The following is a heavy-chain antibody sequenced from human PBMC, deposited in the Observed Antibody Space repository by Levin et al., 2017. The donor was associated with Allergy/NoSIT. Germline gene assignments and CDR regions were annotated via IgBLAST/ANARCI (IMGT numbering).Heavy chain of an antibody. CDR3: ARVSTAEQQLVYDAFDI. Sequence: GGSLRLSCAASGFTFSSYAMHWVRQAPGKGLEWVAVISYDGSNKYYADSVKGRFTISRDNSKNTLYLQMNSLRAEDTAVYYCARVSTAEQQLVYDAFDIWGQGTMVTVSS. V-gene: IGHV3-30-3*01. J-gene: IGHJ3*02. D-gene: IGHD6-13*01. CDR1: GFTFSSYA. CDR2: ISYDGSNK.